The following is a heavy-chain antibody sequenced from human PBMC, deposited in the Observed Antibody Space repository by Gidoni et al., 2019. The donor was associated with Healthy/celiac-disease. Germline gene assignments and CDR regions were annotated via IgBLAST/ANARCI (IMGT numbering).Heavy chain of an antibody. CDR1: GGSFSGYY. V-gene: IGHV4-34*01. J-gene: IGHJ4*02. D-gene: IGHD6-19*01. CDR2: INHSGST. CDR3: ARQPYRGSGWRFFDY. Sequence: QVQLQQWGAGLLKPSETLSLTCAVYGGSFSGYYWSWIRQPPGKGLEWIGEINHSGSTNYNPSLKSRVTISVDTSKNQFSLKLSSVTAADTAVYYCARQPYRGSGWRFFDYWGQGTLVTVSS.